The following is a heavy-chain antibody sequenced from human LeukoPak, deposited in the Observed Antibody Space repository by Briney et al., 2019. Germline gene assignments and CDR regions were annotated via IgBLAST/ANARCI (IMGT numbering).Heavy chain of an antibody. CDR1: GYTFTGYY. V-gene: IGHV1-2*02. CDR3: ARAHETYYYDSSGYPVQFYYFDY. D-gene: IGHD3-22*01. CDR2: INPNSGGT. Sequence: ASVKVSCKASGYTFTGYYMHWVRQAPGQGLEWMGWINPNSGGTNYAQKFQGRVTMTRDTSTSTAYMELSRLRSDDTAVYYCARAHETYYYDSSGYPVQFYYFDYWGQGTLVTVSS. J-gene: IGHJ4*02.